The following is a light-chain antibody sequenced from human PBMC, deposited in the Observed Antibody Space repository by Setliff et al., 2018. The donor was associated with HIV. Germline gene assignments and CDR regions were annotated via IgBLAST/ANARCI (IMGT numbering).Light chain of an antibody. CDR2: DDS. CDR3: HVWDGTDHYV. V-gene: IGLV3-21*03. J-gene: IGLJ1*01. CDR1: NIGSKS. Sequence: SYELTQPPSVSVAPGKTATITCGGINIGSKSVHWYQQKPGQAPVLVVFDDSDRPSGIPERFSGSDSENTATLTISRVEAGDEADYYCHVWDGTDHYVFGTGTKVTVL.